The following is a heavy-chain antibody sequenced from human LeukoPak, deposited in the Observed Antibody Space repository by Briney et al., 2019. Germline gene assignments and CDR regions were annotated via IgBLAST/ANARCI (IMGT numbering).Heavy chain of an antibody. Sequence: ASVKVSCKASGYTFTGYYMHWVRQAPGQGLEWMGWINPNSGGTNYAQKFQGRVTMTRDTSISTAYMELSRLRSDDTAVYYCARVLSPSVVVVAATLIYWGQGTLATVSS. V-gene: IGHV1-2*02. CDR3: ARVLSPSVVVVAATLIY. CDR1: GYTFTGYY. D-gene: IGHD2-15*01. CDR2: INPNSGGT. J-gene: IGHJ4*02.